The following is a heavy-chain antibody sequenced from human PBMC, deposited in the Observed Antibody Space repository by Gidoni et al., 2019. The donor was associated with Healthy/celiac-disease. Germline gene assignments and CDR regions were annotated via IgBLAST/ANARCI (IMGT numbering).Heavy chain of an antibody. CDR3: AKNGMVRGVIRWFDP. Sequence: EVQLLESGGGLVQPGGSLRLSCAASGFTFSSYAMSWVRQAPGKGLEWVAAISGSGGSTYYADSVKGRFTISRDNSKNTLYLQMNSLRAEDTAVYYCAKNGMVRGVIRWFDPWGQGTLVTVSS. J-gene: IGHJ5*02. D-gene: IGHD3-10*01. V-gene: IGHV3-23*01. CDR2: ISGSGGST. CDR1: GFTFSSYA.